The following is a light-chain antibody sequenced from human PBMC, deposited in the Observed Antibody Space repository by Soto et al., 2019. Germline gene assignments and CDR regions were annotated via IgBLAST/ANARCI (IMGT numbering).Light chain of an antibody. Sequence: QSALTQPPSVSGSLGQSVTISCTGTSSDFSTYSSVSWYQQPPGTLPKLIIYEVSNRPSGVPDRFSGSRSGNTASLTISGLQAEDEADYYCSSYRISNTYDFGPGTKLTVL. CDR2: EVS. CDR3: SSYRISNTYD. J-gene: IGLJ1*01. CDR1: SSDFSTYSS. V-gene: IGLV2-18*02.